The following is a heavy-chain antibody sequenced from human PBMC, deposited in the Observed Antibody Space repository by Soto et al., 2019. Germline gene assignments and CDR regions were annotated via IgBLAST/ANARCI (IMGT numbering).Heavy chain of an antibody. CDR2: ISSSGTST. D-gene: IGHD3-3*01. Sequence: GGSLRLSCTGSGFTFRSFAMSWVRQAPGTGLEWVSGISSSGTSTYYADSVKGRFTISRDNSKNTLYLQMNSLSAEDTALYYCAKDLGRAIRFLDHLPPLDFYYMDAWGKGTTVTVSS. CDR3: AKDLGRAIRFLDHLPPLDFYYMDA. V-gene: IGHV3-23*01. CDR1: GFTFRSFA. J-gene: IGHJ6*03.